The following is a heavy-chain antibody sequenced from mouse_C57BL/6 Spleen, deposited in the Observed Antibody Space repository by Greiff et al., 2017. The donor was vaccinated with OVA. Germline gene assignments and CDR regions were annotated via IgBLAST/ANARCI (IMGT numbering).Heavy chain of an antibody. D-gene: IGHD4-1*01. CDR3: ARRELGLGSFDY. CDR2: IDPSDSYT. V-gene: IGHV1-50*01. J-gene: IGHJ2*01. CDR1: GYTFTSYW. Sequence: QVQLQQPGAELVKPGASVKLSCKASGYTFTSYWMQWVKQRPGQGLEWIGEIDPSDSYTNYNQKFKGKATLTVDTSSSTAYMQLSSLTSEDSAVYYCARRELGLGSFDYWGQGTTLTVSS.